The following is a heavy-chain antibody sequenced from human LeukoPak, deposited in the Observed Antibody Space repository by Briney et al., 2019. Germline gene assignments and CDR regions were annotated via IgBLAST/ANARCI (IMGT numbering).Heavy chain of an antibody. J-gene: IGHJ4*02. CDR3: ARESRLYYYDSRGFDY. D-gene: IGHD3-22*01. CDR1: GYTFTGYY. Sequence: ASVKVSCKASGYTFTGYYMHWVRQAPGQALEWMGWINPNTGGTNYAQKFQGRVTMTRDTSISTAYMELSRLRSDDTAVYYCARESRLYYYDSRGFDYWGQGTLVTVSS. V-gene: IGHV1-2*02. CDR2: INPNTGGT.